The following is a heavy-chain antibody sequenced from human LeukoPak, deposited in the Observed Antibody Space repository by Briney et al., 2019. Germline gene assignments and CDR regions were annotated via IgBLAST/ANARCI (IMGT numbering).Heavy chain of an antibody. CDR2: VYTTGAGST. CDR3: ARGQIYDYWTPVSWKFDL. J-gene: IGHJ2*01. Sequence: SETLSLTCTVAGFSITRGYFWGWIRQPPGKGREWIGNVYTTGAGSTYHNPSLKSRVTVSSDTSKNQVSLKLNSVTAADTAVYYCARGQIYDYWTPVSWKFDLWGRGTLVTVSS. D-gene: IGHD3-3*01. CDR1: GFSITRGYF. V-gene: IGHV4-38-2*02.